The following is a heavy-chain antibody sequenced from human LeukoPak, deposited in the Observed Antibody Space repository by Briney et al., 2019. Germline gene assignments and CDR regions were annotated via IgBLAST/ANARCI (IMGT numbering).Heavy chain of an antibody. Sequence: GESLKISCKGSGYSFSSYWIGWVRQMPGKGLEWMGIIYLGDFDTRCSPSFQGQVTISADKSISTAYLQWSSLKASDTAMYYCARHSPYTSGWPFDYWGQGTLVTVSS. V-gene: IGHV5-51*01. J-gene: IGHJ4*02. CDR2: IYLGDFDT. D-gene: IGHD6-19*01. CDR3: ARHSPYTSGWPFDY. CDR1: GYSFSSYW.